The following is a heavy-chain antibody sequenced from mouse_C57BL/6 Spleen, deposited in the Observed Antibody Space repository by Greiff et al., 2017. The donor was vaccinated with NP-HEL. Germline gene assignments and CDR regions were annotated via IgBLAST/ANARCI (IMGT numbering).Heavy chain of an antibody. CDR3: ATYYDYDHAMDY. D-gene: IGHD2-4*01. CDR1: GYSITSGYY. V-gene: IGHV3-6*01. J-gene: IGHJ4*01. CDR2: ISYDGSN. Sequence: EVQLQESGPGLVKPSQSLSLTCSVTGYSITSGYYWNWIRQFPGNKLEWMGYISYDGSNNYNPSLKNRISITRDTSKNQFFLKLNSVTTEDTATYYCATYYDYDHAMDYWGQGTSVTVSS.